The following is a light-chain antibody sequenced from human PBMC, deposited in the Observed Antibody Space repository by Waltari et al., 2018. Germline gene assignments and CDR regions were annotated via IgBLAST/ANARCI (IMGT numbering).Light chain of an antibody. CDR2: NAS. V-gene: IGKV3-11*01. CDR3: QHRNNWPA. CDR1: QSVGTS. J-gene: IGKJ3*01. Sequence: EIVLTQSPATLSLSPGERATLSCRPTQSVGTSLAWYQHKPGQVPRLLIYNASNRAAGVPARFSGSGSGTDFTLTISSLEPEDFAVYYCQHRNNWPAFGPGTKVNVK.